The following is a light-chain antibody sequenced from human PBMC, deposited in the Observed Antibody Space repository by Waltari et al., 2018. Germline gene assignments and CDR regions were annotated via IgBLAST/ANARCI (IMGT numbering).Light chain of an antibody. Sequence: QSALTQPASVSGSPGQSITISCTGTSSDVGGNTYVSWYQQHPGKAPKLMIYDVSKRPSGVSNRVSGAKSGNTASLTISGLQAEDEADYYCNSYTNNSTYVFGTGTKVTVL. V-gene: IGLV2-14*01. CDR1: SSDVGGNTY. CDR2: DVS. J-gene: IGLJ1*01. CDR3: NSYTNNSTYV.